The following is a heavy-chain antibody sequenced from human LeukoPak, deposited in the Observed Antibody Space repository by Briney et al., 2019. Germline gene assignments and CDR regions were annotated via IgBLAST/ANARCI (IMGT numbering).Heavy chain of an antibody. V-gene: IGHV1-24*01. D-gene: IGHD3-16*02. Sequence: VASVKVSCKVSGYTLTELSMHWVRQAPGKGLEWMGGFDPEDGETIYAQKFQGRVTMTEDTSTDTAYMELSSLRSEDTAVYYCATGEEGSYRSPFDYWGQGTLVTVS. CDR2: FDPEDGET. CDR3: ATGEEGSYRSPFDY. CDR1: GYTLTELS. J-gene: IGHJ4*02.